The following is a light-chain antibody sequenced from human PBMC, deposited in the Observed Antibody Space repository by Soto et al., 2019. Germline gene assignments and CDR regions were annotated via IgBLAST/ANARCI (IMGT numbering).Light chain of an antibody. CDR3: QQYASFCT. CDR1: QTVSDK. Sequence: EVVLTQSPGTLSLSPGDRATLSCRASQTVSDKLAWYQQKPGKVPRLLIYGASSRATGIPDRFSGSGSGTDFTFTIRRLEPEDFAVYYCQQYASFCTFGQGTKLGI. CDR2: GAS. V-gene: IGKV3-20*01. J-gene: IGKJ2*02.